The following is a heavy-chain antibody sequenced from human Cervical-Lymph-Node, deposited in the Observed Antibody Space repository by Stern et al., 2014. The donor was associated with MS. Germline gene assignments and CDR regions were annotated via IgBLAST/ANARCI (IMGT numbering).Heavy chain of an antibody. V-gene: IGHV1-3*01. CDR2: INADTGDT. Sequence: QVQLQQSGAEVRKPGASVKVSCKASGYTFNDYVMHWVRQAPGQRLEWLGLINADTGDTQYSQNFQDRVTISRDTSATTASMELTSLTSEDTSVYFCAREAFRSGWRVFDFWGQGTLVTVSP. CDR3: AREAFRSGWRVFDF. D-gene: IGHD6-19*01. CDR1: GYTFNDYV. J-gene: IGHJ4*02.